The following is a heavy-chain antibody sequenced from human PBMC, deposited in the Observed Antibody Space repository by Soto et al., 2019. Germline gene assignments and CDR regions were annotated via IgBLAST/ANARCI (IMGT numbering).Heavy chain of an antibody. V-gene: IGHV1-18*01. Sequence: ASVKVSCKASGYTFTSYGISWVRQAPGQGLEWMGWISAYNGNTNYAQKLQGRVTMTTDTSTSTAYMELRSLRSDDTAVYYCARKLNYYDSSGYRYYYYYGMDVWGQGTTVTVSS. D-gene: IGHD3-22*01. CDR2: ISAYNGNT. J-gene: IGHJ6*02. CDR3: ARKLNYYDSSGYRYYYYYGMDV. CDR1: GYTFTSYG.